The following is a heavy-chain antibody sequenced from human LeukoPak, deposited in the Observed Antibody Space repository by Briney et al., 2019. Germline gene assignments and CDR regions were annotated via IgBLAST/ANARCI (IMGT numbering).Heavy chain of an antibody. Sequence: GGSLRLSCAASGFTFNNYAMSWVRQAPGKGLEWVSGISGTGGHTYYADPVKGRFTISRDNSKNTLYLQMDSLRAEDTAIYYCTRKTPGRTPFDYWGQGILVTVSS. CDR3: TRKTPGRTPFDY. V-gene: IGHV3-23*01. CDR1: GFTFNNYA. CDR2: ISGTGGHT. J-gene: IGHJ4*02. D-gene: IGHD2-15*01.